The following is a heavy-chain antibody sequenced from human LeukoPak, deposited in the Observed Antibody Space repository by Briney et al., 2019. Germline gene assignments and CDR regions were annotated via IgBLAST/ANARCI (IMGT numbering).Heavy chain of an antibody. CDR2: IIPIFGTA. CDR3: ARLQAGYCSSTSCYTAAMDYYGMDV. D-gene: IGHD2-2*02. Sequence: SVKVSCKASGGTFSSYAISWVRQAPGQGLERMGGIIPIFGTANYAQKFQGRVTITADKSTSTAYMELSSLRSEDTAVYYCARLQAGYCSSTSCYTAAMDYYGMDVWGQGTTVTVSS. V-gene: IGHV1-69*06. J-gene: IGHJ6*02. CDR1: GGTFSSYA.